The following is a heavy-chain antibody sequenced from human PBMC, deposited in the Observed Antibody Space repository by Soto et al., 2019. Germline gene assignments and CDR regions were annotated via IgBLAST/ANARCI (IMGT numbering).Heavy chain of an antibody. CDR2: ISGSGGST. J-gene: IGHJ6*03. CDR3: AKEEDRGTYDFWSGSRSYMDV. Sequence: GGSLRLSCAASGFTFSSYAMSWVRQAPGKGLEWVSAISGSGGSTYYADSVKGRFTISRDNSKNTLYLQVNSLRAEDTAIYYCAKEEDRGTYDFWSGSRSYMDVWGKGSTVTVSS. V-gene: IGHV3-23*01. CDR1: GFTFSSYA. D-gene: IGHD3-3*01.